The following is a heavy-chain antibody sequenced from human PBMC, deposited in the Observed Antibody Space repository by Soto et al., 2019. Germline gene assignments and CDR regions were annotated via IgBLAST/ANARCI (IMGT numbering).Heavy chain of an antibody. V-gene: IGHV3-30*09. D-gene: IGHD2-2*03. CDR2: ISYEGSDK. CDR3: ARRALDSYYAIDV. Sequence: GQLVESGGGEVQPGRSLRLSCSASGFKYTDFALHWVRQARGKGLEWVAIISYEGSDKYYADSVKGRFVISRDNPKNTLYLEMNSLRPEDTAVYFCARRALDSYYAIDVWGQWTTVTVFS. CDR1: GFKYTDFA. J-gene: IGHJ6*02.